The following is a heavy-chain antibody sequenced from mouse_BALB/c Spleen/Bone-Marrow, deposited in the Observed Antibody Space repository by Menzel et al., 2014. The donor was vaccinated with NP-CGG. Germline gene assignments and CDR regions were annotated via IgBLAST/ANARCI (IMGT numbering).Heavy chain of an antibody. CDR2: IWAGGST. CDR1: GFSLTSYG. D-gene: IGHD2-4*01. J-gene: IGHJ3*01. Sequence: QVQLQQPGPGLVAPSQSLSITCTVSGFSLTSYGVHWVRQPPGKGLEWLGVIWAGGSTNYNSALMSRLSISKDNSKSQVFLKMNSLQTDDTAMYYCARYDYDWFAYWGQGTLVTVSA. V-gene: IGHV2-9*02. CDR3: ARYDYDWFAY.